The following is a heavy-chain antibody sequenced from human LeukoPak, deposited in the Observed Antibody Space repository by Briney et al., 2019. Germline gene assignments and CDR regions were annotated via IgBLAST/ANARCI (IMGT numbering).Heavy chain of an antibody. V-gene: IGHV3-21*01. CDR2: ISSGGSYI. J-gene: IGHJ4*02. CDR1: RFTFSDYA. CDR3: ARGPALYCTSSSCLDGVD. D-gene: IGHD2-2*01. Sequence: PGGSLRLSCAASRFTFSDYAMNWVRQAPGKGLEWVSSISSGGSYISYADSVKGRFTVSRDNAKDSLFLQMRSLRDEDTAVYYCARGPALYCTSSSCLDGVDWGQGTLVSVSS.